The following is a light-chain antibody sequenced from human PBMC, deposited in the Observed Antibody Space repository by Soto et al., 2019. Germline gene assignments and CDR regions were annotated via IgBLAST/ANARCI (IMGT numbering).Light chain of an antibody. V-gene: IGKV3-20*01. Sequence: EIVMTQSRSTLYVSPGQRPTLSYRASQSVSSNLAWYQQKPAQSPRLIXYGASTRATGIPDRFSGGGSGTDFTLTISRLEPEDFAAYYCQQYGSSPPITFGQGTRLEIK. CDR1: QSVSSN. J-gene: IGKJ5*01. CDR3: QQYGSSPPIT. CDR2: GAS.